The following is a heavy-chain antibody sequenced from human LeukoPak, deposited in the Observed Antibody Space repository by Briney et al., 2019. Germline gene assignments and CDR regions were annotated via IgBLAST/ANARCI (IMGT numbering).Heavy chain of an antibody. CDR1: GFSFNSDW. CDR3: TRRLDD. J-gene: IGHJ4*02. Sequence: GGSLRLSCAASGFSFNSDWMDWVRQAPGKGLEWVANIKHDESEKNYLDSVKGRFTISRDNAQNSLYLQVNGLRVEDTAVYYCTRRLDDWGQGTLVTVSS. V-gene: IGHV3-7*01. D-gene: IGHD3-16*01. CDR2: IKHDESEK.